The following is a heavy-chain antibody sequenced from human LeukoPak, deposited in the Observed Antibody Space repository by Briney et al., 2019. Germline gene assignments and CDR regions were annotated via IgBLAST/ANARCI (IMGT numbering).Heavy chain of an antibody. CDR2: IIPIFGTA. D-gene: IGHD5-18*01. CDR1: GGTFSSYA. Sequence: SVKVSCKASGGTFSSYAISWVRQAPGQGLEWMGGIIPIFGTANYAQKFQGRVTMTRDTSTSTVYMELSSLRSEDTAVYYCARTYSYGSHFFDYWGQGTLVTVSS. J-gene: IGHJ4*02. V-gene: IGHV1-69*05. CDR3: ARTYSYGSHFFDY.